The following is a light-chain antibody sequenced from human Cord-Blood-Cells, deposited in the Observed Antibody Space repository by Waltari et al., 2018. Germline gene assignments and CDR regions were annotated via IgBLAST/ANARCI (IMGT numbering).Light chain of an antibody. Sequence: DIQMTQSPSSLSASVGDRVTITCRASQSISSYLNWYQQKPGKAPKLLIYAASSLQSGVPSRCSGSGSATDFTITIRSLQPEDFATYYCQQSYSTPLTFGGGTKVEIK. CDR2: AAS. J-gene: IGKJ4*01. CDR1: QSISSY. CDR3: QQSYSTPLT. V-gene: IGKV1-39*01.